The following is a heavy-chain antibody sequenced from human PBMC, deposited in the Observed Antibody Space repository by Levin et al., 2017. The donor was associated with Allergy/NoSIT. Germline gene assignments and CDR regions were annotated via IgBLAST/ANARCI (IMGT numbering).Heavy chain of an antibody. J-gene: IGHJ6*02. CDR1: GFTFSSYG. V-gene: IGHV3-33*01. Sequence: HPSETLSLTCAASGFTFSSYGMHWVRQAPGKGLEWVAVIWNDGSNKYHADSVKGRFTISRDNSKNTLYLQMNSLRAEDTAVYYCARDSRGMDVWGQGTTVTVSS. CDR2: IWNDGSNK. CDR3: ARDSRGMDV.